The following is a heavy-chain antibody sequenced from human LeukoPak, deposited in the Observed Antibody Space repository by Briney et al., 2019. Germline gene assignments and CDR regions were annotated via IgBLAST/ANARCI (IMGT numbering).Heavy chain of an antibody. CDR1: GYTFTDYY. V-gene: IGHV1-2*02. Sequence: ASVEVSCKASGYTFTDYYMHWVRQAPGQGLEWMGWINPHSGGTDHAQKFQGRVTMTRDTSISTAYMELSSLRSEDMAVYYCARSTKSSGWFDPWGQGTLVTVSS. J-gene: IGHJ5*02. CDR3: ARSTKSSGWFDP. D-gene: IGHD6-19*01. CDR2: INPHSGGT.